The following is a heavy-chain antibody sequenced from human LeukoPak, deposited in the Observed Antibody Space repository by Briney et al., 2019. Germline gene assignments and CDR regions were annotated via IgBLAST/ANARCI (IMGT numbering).Heavy chain of an antibody. D-gene: IGHD6-13*01. CDR1: GGSISSGGYS. CDR3: ARAAAGTGEFDY. Sequence: PSETLSLTCAVSGGSISSGGYSWSWIRQPPGKGLEWIGYIYHSGSTYYNPSLKSRVTISVDTSKNQFSLKLSSVTAADTAVYYCARAAAGTGEFDYWGQGTLVTVSS. J-gene: IGHJ4*02. V-gene: IGHV4-30-2*01. CDR2: IYHSGST.